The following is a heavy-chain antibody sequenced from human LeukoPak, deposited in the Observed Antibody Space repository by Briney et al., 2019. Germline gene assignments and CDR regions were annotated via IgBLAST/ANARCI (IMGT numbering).Heavy chain of an antibody. CDR3: ARTLVPAARYYFDY. D-gene: IGHD2-2*01. J-gene: IGHJ4*02. V-gene: IGHV1-46*01. Sequence: DASVTVSCMASLYTFTRYYMHWLRPAPAQGVAWMGIISPSGGSTSYAQKFQGRVTMTRDTSTSTVYMELSSLRSEDTAVYYCARTLVPAARYYFDYWGQGTLVTVSS. CDR2: ISPSGGST. CDR1: LYTFTRYY.